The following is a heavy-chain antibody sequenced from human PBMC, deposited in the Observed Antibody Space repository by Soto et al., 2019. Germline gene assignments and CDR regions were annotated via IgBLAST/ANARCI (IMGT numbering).Heavy chain of an antibody. CDR3: AKSIAARQDYYYYGMDV. CDR1: GFTFSSYG. J-gene: IGHJ6*02. CDR2: ISYDGSNK. V-gene: IGHV3-30*18. D-gene: IGHD6-6*01. Sequence: GGSLRLSCAASGFTFSSYGMHWVRQAPGKGLEWVAVISYDGSNKYYADSVKGRFTISRDNSKNTLYLQMNSLRAEDTAVYYCAKSIAARQDYYYYGMDVWGQGTTVTVSS.